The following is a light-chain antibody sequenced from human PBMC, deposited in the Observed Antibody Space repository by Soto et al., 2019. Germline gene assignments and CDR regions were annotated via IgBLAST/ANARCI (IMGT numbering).Light chain of an antibody. CDR3: SAYTVSRTYV. Sequence: QSVLTQPASVSGSPGQSITISCTGTISDVGAYNFVSWHQQHPGKAPKLMIYNVYDRPSGISYRFSGSKSGNTASLTISGLQGEDEADYYCSAYTVSRTYVFGTGTKVTVL. V-gene: IGLV2-14*03. CDR1: ISDVGAYNF. CDR2: NVY. J-gene: IGLJ1*01.